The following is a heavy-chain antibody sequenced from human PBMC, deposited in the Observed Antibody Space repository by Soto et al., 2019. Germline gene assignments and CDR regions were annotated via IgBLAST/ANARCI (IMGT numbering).Heavy chain of an antibody. V-gene: IGHV1-18*01. D-gene: IGHD2-21*01. CDR2: INTYNGNT. Sequence: QVQLVQSGAEVKKPGASVRVSCKASPYTFTSHGITWVRLAPGQGLEWMGWINTYNGNTNYAQKHQGRVTMTTDTPTSTVYMELRSLRSDATAVYYCAREAREIIGVATDLGVWGQGTTVIVSS. CDR1: PYTFTSHG. J-gene: IGHJ6*02. CDR3: AREAREIIGVATDLGV.